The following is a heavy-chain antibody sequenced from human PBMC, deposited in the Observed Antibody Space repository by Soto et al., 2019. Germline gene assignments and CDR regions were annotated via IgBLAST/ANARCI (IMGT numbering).Heavy chain of an antibody. V-gene: IGHV1-18*01. CDR1: GYTFTSYG. CDR3: AREPTIFGVVQTYGMDV. Sequence: QVQLVQSGAEVKKPGASVKVSCKASGYTFTSYGITWVRQAPGQGLEWMGWISGYNGITNYAQKLQGRVTMTTDTSTGTAYTELRSLRSDDTAVYYCAREPTIFGVVQTYGMDVWGQGTTVTVSS. J-gene: IGHJ6*02. D-gene: IGHD3-3*01. CDR2: ISGYNGIT.